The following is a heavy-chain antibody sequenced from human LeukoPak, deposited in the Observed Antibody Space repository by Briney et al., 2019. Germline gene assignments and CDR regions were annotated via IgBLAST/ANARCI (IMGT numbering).Heavy chain of an antibody. CDR1: GFTFSSYG. CDR3: AKDLQSSGWYEDY. D-gene: IGHD6-19*01. V-gene: IGHV3-30*18. Sequence: GRSLRLSCAASGFTFSSYGMHWVRQAPGKGLEWVAVISYDGSNKYYADSVKGRFTISRDNSKNTLYLQMNSLRAEDTAVYYCAKDLQSSGWYEDYWGQGTLVTVSS. J-gene: IGHJ4*02. CDR2: ISYDGSNK.